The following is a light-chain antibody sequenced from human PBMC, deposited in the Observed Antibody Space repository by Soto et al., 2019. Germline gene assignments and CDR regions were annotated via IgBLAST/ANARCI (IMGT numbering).Light chain of an antibody. CDR2: EVT. CDR1: SSDVGGHNF. V-gene: IGLV2-8*01. J-gene: IGLJ2*01. CDR3: SSYAGSDVV. Sequence: QSALTQPPSASGSPGQSVTISCTGTSSDVGGHNFVSWYQQHPGKVPKLMIYEVTKRPSGVPDRFSGSKSGNTASLTVSGLQAEDEADYYCSSYAGSDVVFGGGTKLTVL.